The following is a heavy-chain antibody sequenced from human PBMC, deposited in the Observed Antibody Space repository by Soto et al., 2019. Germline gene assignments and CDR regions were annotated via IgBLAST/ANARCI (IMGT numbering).Heavy chain of an antibody. D-gene: IGHD2-21*02. Sequence: PGGSLRLSCAASGFTFSSYYIHWVRQAPGKGLEWVSSIRSGRDTFYADSVKGRFSISRDDATSSVSLQMNSLRGEDTAVYFCAREETAWPLAYGLDVWGQGTTVTVSS. CDR2: IRSGRDT. J-gene: IGHJ6*02. V-gene: IGHV3-21*01. CDR1: GFTFSSYY. CDR3: AREETAWPLAYGLDV.